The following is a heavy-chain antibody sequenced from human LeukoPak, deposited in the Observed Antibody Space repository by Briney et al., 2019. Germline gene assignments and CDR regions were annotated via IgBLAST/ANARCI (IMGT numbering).Heavy chain of an antibody. CDR2: ISSNGGST. J-gene: IGHJ4*02. Sequence: GGSLRLSCAASGFTFSSYAMHWVRQAPGKGLEYVSRISSNGGSTYYANSVKGRFTISRDNSKNTLYLQMGSLRAADMAVYYCARGGYYDFWSGTFDYWGQGTLVTVSS. D-gene: IGHD3-3*01. CDR3: ARGGYYDFWSGTFDY. V-gene: IGHV3-64*01. CDR1: GFTFSSYA.